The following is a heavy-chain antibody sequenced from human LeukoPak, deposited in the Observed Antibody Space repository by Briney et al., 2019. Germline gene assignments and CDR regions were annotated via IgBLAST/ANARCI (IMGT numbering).Heavy chain of an antibody. J-gene: IGHJ4*02. D-gene: IGHD1-26*01. Sequence: PGGSLRLSCAASGSTFSNYAMTWVRQAPGKGLEWASGIGSSGDYTYYADSVKGRFTISRDNSKNTLFLQMSSLRVEDTAVYYCAKDLLGSNPHDYWGQGTLVTVSS. V-gene: IGHV3-23*01. CDR1: GSTFSNYA. CDR2: IGSSGDYT. CDR3: AKDLLGSNPHDY.